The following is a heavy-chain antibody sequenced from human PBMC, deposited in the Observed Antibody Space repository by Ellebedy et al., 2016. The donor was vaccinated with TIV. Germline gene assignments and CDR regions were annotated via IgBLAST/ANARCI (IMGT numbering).Heavy chain of an antibody. V-gene: IGHV3-21*01. J-gene: IGHJ4*02. CDR3: ARDAYYYDSSGYYYIFDY. Sequence: PGGSLRLSCAASGFTFSSYSMNWDRQAPGKGLEWVSSISSSSSYIYYADSVKGRFTISRDNAKNSLYLQMNSLRAEDTAVYYCARDAYYYDSSGYYYIFDYWGQGTLVTVSS. CDR2: ISSSSSYI. D-gene: IGHD3-22*01. CDR1: GFTFSSYS.